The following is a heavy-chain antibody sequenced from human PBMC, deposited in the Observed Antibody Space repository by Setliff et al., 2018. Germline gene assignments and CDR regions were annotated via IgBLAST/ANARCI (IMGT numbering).Heavy chain of an antibody. CDR1: GLSLSSTTYY. J-gene: IGHJ5*02. Sequence: SETLSLTCTVSGLSLSSTTYYWAWVRQPPGKGLEWIGRIFPTGTTNYNPDLKSRVTMSVDTSKKRFSLMLRSVTAADTAIYYCARYNSSAACFDLWGPGTLVTVSS. CDR2: IFPTGTT. V-gene: IGHV4-61*05. D-gene: IGHD1-20*01. CDR3: ARYNSSAACFDL.